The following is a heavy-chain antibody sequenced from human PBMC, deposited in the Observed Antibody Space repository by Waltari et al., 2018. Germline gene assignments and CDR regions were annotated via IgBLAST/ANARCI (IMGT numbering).Heavy chain of an antibody. V-gene: IGHV1-69*10. J-gene: IGHJ4*02. D-gene: IGHD3-22*01. Sequence: QVQLVQSGAEVKKPGSSVKVSCKASGGTFSSYAISWVRPAPGQGLEWMGGIIPILGIANYAQKFQGRVKITADKSTSTAYMELSSLRSEDTAVYYCAGSRGYDSSGYYYNVFDYWGQGTLVTVSS. CDR1: GGTFSSYA. CDR3: AGSRGYDSSGYYYNVFDY. CDR2: IIPILGIA.